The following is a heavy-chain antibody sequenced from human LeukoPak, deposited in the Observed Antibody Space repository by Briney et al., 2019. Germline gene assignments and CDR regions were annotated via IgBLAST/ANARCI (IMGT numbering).Heavy chain of an antibody. CDR1: GGSISSYY. J-gene: IGHJ4*02. Sequence: SETLSLTCTVSGGSISSYYWSWIRQPPGKGLEWIGYIYYSGSTYYNPSLESRVSISGDTSKNQFSLKLSSVIAADTAVYYCARRIPVAGLFDYWGQGTLVTVSS. CDR3: ARRIPVAGLFDY. CDR2: IYYSGST. D-gene: IGHD6-19*01. V-gene: IGHV4-59*12.